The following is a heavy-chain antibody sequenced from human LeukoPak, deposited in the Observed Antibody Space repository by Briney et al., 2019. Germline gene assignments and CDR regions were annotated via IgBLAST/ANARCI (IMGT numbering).Heavy chain of an antibody. V-gene: IGHV4-59*01. CDR1: GGSISSYY. Sequence: SETLSLTCTVYGGSISSYYWSWIRQPPGKGLEWIGYIYYSGSTYYNPSLQSRVTISVDTSKNQFSLKLSSVTAADTAVYYCARGLSRRPGIAYPRFDYWGQGTLVTVSS. CDR2: IYYSGST. D-gene: IGHD6-13*01. J-gene: IGHJ4*02. CDR3: ARGLSRRPGIAYPRFDY.